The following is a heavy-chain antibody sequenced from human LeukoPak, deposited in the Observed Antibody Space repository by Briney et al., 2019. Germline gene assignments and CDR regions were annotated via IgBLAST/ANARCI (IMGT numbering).Heavy chain of an antibody. CDR2: ISAYNGNT. J-gene: IGHJ4*02. D-gene: IGHD3-16*02. CDR3: AKDLASSDIEVIAFFDY. CDR1: GYTFTSYG. V-gene: IGHV1-18*01. Sequence: ASVKVSCKASGYTFTSYGISWVRQAPGQGLEWMGWISAYNGNTNYAQKLQGRVTMTTDTSTSTAYMELRSLRSDDTAVYYCAKDLASSDIEVIAFFDYWGQGTLVTVSS.